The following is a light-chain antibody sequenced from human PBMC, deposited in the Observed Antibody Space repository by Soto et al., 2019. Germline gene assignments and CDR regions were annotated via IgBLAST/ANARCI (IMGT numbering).Light chain of an antibody. CDR3: QQYNISPRT. J-gene: IGKJ1*01. CDR2: GAS. V-gene: IGKV3-20*01. Sequence: EIVLTQSPGTLSLSAGERATLSCRASQSVSSAYVAWYQQKPGQAPRLLIYGASSRATGIPDRFSGSGSGTDFTLTISGLEPEDSAVYYCQQYNISPRTFGQGTKVEIK. CDR1: QSVSSAY.